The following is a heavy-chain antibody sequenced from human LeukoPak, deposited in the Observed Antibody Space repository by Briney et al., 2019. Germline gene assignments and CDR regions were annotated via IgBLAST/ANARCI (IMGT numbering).Heavy chain of an antibody. CDR3: ARQDERTSFDF. Sequence: SETLSLTCTVSGGSINSYYWSWIRQPPGKGLEWIGYIYYSGSTSYNPSLKSRVTISVDTSKNQFSLRLTSVTAADTAVYYCARQDERTSFDFWGQGTLVTVSS. V-gene: IGHV4-59*08. CDR1: GGSINSYY. J-gene: IGHJ4*02. CDR2: IYYSGST.